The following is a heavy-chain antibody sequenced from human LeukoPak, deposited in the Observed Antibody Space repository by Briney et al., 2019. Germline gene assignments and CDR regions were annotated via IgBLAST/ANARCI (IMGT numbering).Heavy chain of an antibody. J-gene: IGHJ3*02. Sequence: GPVKVSCKVSGYTLTELSMHWVRQAPGKGLEWMGGFDPEDGETIYAQKLQGRVTMTEDTSTDTAYMELSSLRSEDTAVYYCASDDYAHAFDIWGQGTMVTVSS. CDR3: ASDDYAHAFDI. CDR2: FDPEDGET. CDR1: GYTLTELS. D-gene: IGHD4-17*01. V-gene: IGHV1-24*01.